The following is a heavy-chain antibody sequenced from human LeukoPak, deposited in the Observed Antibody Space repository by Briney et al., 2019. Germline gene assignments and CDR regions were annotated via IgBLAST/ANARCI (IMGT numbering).Heavy chain of an antibody. CDR2: ISYSGST. J-gene: IGHJ4*02. CDR1: GGSITTYY. CDR3: AGSSGWSGVLDY. V-gene: IGHV4-59*01. Sequence: PSETLSLTCTVSGGSITTYYWSWIRQPPGKGLEWIGYISYSGSTNNNPSLKSRVTTSLDTSKNQLSLKLTSVTAADSAVYYCAGSSGWSGVLDYWGQGTPVTVSS. D-gene: IGHD6-19*01.